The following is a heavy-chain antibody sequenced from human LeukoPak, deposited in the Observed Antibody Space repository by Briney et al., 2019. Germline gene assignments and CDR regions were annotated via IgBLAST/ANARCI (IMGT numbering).Heavy chain of an antibody. CDR1: GYTFTSYG. Sequence: ASVKVSCKASGYTFTSYGISWVRQAPGQGLEWMGWMNPNSGNTGYAQKFQGRVTMTRNTSISTAYMELSSLRSEDTAVYYCARLDDSSSWYYYYYYGMDVWGQGTTVTVSS. J-gene: IGHJ6*02. CDR3: ARLDDSSSWYYYYYYGMDV. V-gene: IGHV1-8*02. CDR2: MNPNSGNT. D-gene: IGHD6-13*01.